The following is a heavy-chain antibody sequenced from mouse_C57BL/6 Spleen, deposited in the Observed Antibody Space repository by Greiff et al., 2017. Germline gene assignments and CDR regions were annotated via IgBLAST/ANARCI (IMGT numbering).Heavy chain of an antibody. D-gene: IGHD1-1*01. CDR1: GYTFTDYY. CDR3: ARKPYGSSWGYFDY. V-gene: IGHV1-75*01. CDR2: IFPGSGST. J-gene: IGHJ2*01. Sequence: QAQLQQSGPELVKPGASVKISCKASGYTFTDYYINWVKQRPGQGLEWIGWIFPGSGSTYYNEKFKGKATLTVDKSSSTAYMLLSSLTSEDSAVYFCARKPYGSSWGYFDYWGQGTTLTVSS.